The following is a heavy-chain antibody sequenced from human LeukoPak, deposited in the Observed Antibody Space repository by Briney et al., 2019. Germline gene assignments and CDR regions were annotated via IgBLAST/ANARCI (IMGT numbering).Heavy chain of an antibody. Sequence: PGRSLRLSCAASGFTFSSYAMHWVRQAPGKGLEWVAITSDDGRNKFYADSVKGRFTISRDNAKNSLYLQMNSLRAEDTAVYYCGATLDYWGQGTLVTVSS. J-gene: IGHJ4*02. V-gene: IGHV3-30*04. CDR2: TSDDGRNK. CDR3: GATLDY. CDR1: GFTFSSYA. D-gene: IGHD1-26*01.